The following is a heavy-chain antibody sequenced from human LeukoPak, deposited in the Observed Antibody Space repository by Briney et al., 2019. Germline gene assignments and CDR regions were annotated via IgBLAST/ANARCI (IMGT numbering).Heavy chain of an antibody. Sequence: PGGSLRLSCAASGFTFSSYSMNWVRQAPGKGLEWVSYISSSSSTIYYADSVKGRFTISRDNAKNSLYLQMNSLRAEDTAVYYCAREFPSGGYYYMDVWGKGTTVTVSS. CDR3: AREFPSGGYYYMDV. D-gene: IGHD1-14*01. CDR2: ISSSSSTI. CDR1: GFTFSSYS. V-gene: IGHV3-48*01. J-gene: IGHJ6*03.